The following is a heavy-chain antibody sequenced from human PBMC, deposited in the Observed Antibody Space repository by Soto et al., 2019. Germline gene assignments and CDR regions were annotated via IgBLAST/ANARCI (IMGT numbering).Heavy chain of an antibody. CDR2: ISYDGSNK. Sequence: QVQLVESGGGVVQPGRSLRLSCEASGFTFSSYAMHWVRQAPGKGLEWVAVISYDGSNKYYADSVKGRFTISRDNSKNTLYLQMNSLRAEDTAVYYCATQLSGAGWDFDLWGRGTLVTVSS. J-gene: IGHJ2*01. CDR1: GFTFSSYA. V-gene: IGHV3-30-3*01. CDR3: ATQLSGAGWDFDL. D-gene: IGHD6-6*01.